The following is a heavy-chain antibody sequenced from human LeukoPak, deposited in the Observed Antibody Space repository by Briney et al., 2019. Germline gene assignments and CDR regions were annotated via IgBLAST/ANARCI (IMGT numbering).Heavy chain of an antibody. Sequence: GGSPRLSCAASGFTFSSYWMSWVRQAPGKGLEWVANIKQDGSEKYYVDSVKGRFTISRDNAKNSLYLQMNSLRAEDTAVYYCARAHSSGYYRTFDYWGQGTLVTVSS. J-gene: IGHJ4*02. V-gene: IGHV3-7*01. D-gene: IGHD3-22*01. CDR2: IKQDGSEK. CDR1: GFTFSSYW. CDR3: ARAHSSGYYRTFDY.